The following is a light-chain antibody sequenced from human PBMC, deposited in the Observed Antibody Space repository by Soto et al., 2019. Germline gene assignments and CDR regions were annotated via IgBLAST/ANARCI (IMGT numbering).Light chain of an antibody. Sequence: EIVLTQSPATLCLSPGERATLSSRASQSVSSYLAWYQQKPGQAPRLLIYDASNRATGIPARFSGSGSGTGFTLTISSLQSEDFAVYFCQQYNNWPPQITFGQGTRLEI. CDR1: QSVSSY. V-gene: IGKV3-11*01. CDR3: QQYNNWPPQIT. J-gene: IGKJ5*01. CDR2: DAS.